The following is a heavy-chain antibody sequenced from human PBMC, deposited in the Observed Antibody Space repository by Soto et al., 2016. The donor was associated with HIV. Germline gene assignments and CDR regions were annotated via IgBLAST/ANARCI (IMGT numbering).Heavy chain of an antibody. Sequence: QVQLVQSGAEVKKPGASVKVSCKASGYTFTSYGISWVRQAPGQGLEWMGWISAYNGNTNYAQKLQGRVTMTTDTSTSTAYMELRSLRSDDTAVYYCARDIVLLVPGGEERFDPWGQGTLVTVSS. CDR3: ARDIVLLVPGGEERFDP. D-gene: IGHD3-16*01. CDR1: GYTFTSYG. V-gene: IGHV1-18*01. J-gene: IGHJ5*02. CDR2: ISAYNGNT.